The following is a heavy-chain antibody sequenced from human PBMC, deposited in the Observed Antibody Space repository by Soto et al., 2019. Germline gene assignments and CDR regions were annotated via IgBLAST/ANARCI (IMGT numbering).Heavy chain of an antibody. V-gene: IGHV6-1*01. Sequence: SQTLSLTCAISGDSVSSNSAAWNWIRQSPSRGLEWLGRTYYRSKWYNDYAVSVKSRITINPDTSKNQFSLQLNSVTPEDTAVYYCARNPPSIPRYCSGGSCYDYYYYGMDVWGQGTTVPVSS. CDR2: TYYRSKWYN. CDR3: ARNPPSIPRYCSGGSCYDYYYYGMDV. D-gene: IGHD2-15*01. J-gene: IGHJ6*02. CDR1: GDSVSSNSAA.